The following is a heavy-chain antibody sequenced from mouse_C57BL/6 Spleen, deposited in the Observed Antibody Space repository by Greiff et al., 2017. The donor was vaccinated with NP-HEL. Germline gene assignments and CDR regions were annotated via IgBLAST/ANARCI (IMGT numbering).Heavy chain of an antibody. CDR2: IDPSDSYT. CDR1: GYTFTSYW. J-gene: IGHJ3*01. Sequence: QVQLQQPGAELVMPGASVKLSCKASGYTFTSYWMHWVKQRPGQGLEWIGEIDPSDSYTNYNQKFKGKSTLTVDKSSSTAYVQLSSLTSEDSAVYYCAPDYEGFAYWGQGTLVTVSA. D-gene: IGHD2-4*01. CDR3: APDYEGFAY. V-gene: IGHV1-69*01.